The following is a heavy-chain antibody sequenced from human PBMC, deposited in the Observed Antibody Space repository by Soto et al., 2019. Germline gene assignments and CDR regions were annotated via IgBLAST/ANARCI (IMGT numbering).Heavy chain of an antibody. D-gene: IGHD3-3*01. V-gene: IGHV2-5*02. Sequence: QITLNESGPTVVKPTETLTLTCTFSGFSLTTSGVGVGWVRQSPGKAPEWLAFIYWDDDKRYSTSLKSRLTLTKDSSKIQVVLTMANVDPADTATYYCAHRVLRAVFGLVTTTAIYFDFWGQGTPVVVSS. CDR1: GFSLTTSGVG. CDR2: IYWDDDK. CDR3: AHRVLRAVFGLVTTTAIYFDF. J-gene: IGHJ4*02.